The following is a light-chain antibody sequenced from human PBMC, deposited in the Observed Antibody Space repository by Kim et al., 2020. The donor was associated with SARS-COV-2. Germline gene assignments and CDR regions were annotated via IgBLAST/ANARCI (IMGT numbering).Light chain of an antibody. Sequence: SPGRTASIPFSGDKLGDKYACWYQRKPGQSPVPVIYKDTKRPSGIPERFSGSNSGNTATLTISGTQAMDEADYYCQAWDTTTAWVFGGGTQLTVL. CDR3: QAWDTTTAWV. CDR2: KDT. CDR1: KLGDKY. J-gene: IGLJ3*02. V-gene: IGLV3-1*01.